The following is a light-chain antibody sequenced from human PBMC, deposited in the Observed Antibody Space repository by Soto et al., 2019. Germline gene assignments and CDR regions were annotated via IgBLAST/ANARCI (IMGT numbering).Light chain of an antibody. CDR1: SSNIGRNT. J-gene: IGLJ1*01. CDR2: TNN. V-gene: IGLV1-44*01. CDR3: AAWDDSLKGRV. Sequence: QSVLTQPPSASGTPGQRVTISCSGSSSNIGRNTVNWYQQLPGTAPKLLIYTNNQRPSGVPDRFSGSKSGASATLAISVLQSQDEADYYCAAWDDSLKGRVFGTGTKLTVL.